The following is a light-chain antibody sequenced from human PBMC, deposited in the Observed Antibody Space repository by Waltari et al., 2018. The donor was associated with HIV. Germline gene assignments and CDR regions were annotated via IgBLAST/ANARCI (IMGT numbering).Light chain of an antibody. CDR2: YDS. Sequence: SYVLTQPPSVSVAPGQTARITCGGNNIGTKSVHWYQQKPGQAPVLVVYYDSDRPSERFSGSISGNTATLTISTVEAGDEADYYCQVWDSTSDLRVVFGGGTELTVL. CDR1: NIGTKS. CDR3: QVWDSTSDLRVV. V-gene: IGLV3-21*02. J-gene: IGLJ2*01.